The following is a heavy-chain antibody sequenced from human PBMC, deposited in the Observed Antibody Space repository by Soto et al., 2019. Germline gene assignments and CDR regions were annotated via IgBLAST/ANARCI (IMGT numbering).Heavy chain of an antibody. D-gene: IGHD4-17*01. V-gene: IGHV3-23*01. CDR3: AKENWVTRGFFDY. J-gene: IGHJ4*02. CDR2: ISGSGGSI. Sequence: GGSLRLSCAASGFTFSSYAMSWVRQAPGKGLEWVSAISGSGGSIYYADSVKGRSTISRDNSKNTLYLQMNSLRAEDTAVYYCAKENWVTRGFFDYWGQGTLVTVSS. CDR1: GFTFSSYA.